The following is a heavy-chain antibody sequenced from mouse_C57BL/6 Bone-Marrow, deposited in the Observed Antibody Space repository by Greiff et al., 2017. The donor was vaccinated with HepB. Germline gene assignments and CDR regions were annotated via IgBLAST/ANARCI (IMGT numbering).Heavy chain of an antibody. CDR2: ISDGGSYT. J-gene: IGHJ3*01. Sequence: EVQRVESGGGLVKPGGSLKLSCAASGFTFSSYAMSWVRQTPEKRLEWVANISDGGSYTYYPDNVKGRFTISRDNAKNNLYLQMSHLKSEDTAMYYCARDYGYDGGFAYWGQGTLVTVSA. CDR1: GFTFSSYA. CDR3: ARDYGYDGGFAY. V-gene: IGHV5-4*01. D-gene: IGHD2-2*01.